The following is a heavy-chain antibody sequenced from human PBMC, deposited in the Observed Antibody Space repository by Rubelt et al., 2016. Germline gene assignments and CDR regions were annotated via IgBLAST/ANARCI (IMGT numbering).Heavy chain of an antibody. CDR3: ARDQLALYAFDI. V-gene: IGHV1-18*01. Sequence: QVQLVQSGAEVKKPGASVKVSCKASGYTFTSYGISWVRQAPGQGLEWMGWISAYDGNTNYAQKLHGIVTMTTDTSTSTAYMELRSLRSDDTAVYFCARDQLALYAFDIWGQGTMVTVSS. CDR2: ISAYDGNT. D-gene: IGHD1-1*01. CDR1: GYTFTSYG. J-gene: IGHJ3*02.